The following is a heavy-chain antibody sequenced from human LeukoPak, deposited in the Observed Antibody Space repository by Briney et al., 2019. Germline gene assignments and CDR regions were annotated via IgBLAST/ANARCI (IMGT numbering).Heavy chain of an antibody. V-gene: IGHV4-30-2*01. CDR1: GVSISSGDYY. J-gene: IGHJ5*02. Sequence: SETLSLTCTVSGVSISSGDYYWSWIRQPPGKGLEWIGYIYYSGSSYYNPSLKSRVTILIDGSKNQFSLKLSSVTAADTAVYYCASNRYTTSRLDPWGQGTLVTVSS. D-gene: IGHD2-2*02. CDR2: IYYSGSS. CDR3: ASNRYTTSRLDP.